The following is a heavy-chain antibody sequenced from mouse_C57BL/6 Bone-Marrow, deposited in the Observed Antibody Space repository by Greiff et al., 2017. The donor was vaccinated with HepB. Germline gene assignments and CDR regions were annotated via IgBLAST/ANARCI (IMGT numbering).Heavy chain of an antibody. J-gene: IGHJ2*01. CDR2: INPNNGGT. D-gene: IGHD1-1*01. CDR1: GYTFTDYY. Sequence: VQLQQSGPELAKPGASVKISCKASGYTFTDYYMNWVKQSHGKSLEWIGDINPNNGGTSYNQKFKGKATLTVDKSSSTAYMELRSLTSEDSAVYYCARRGTTVFDYWGQGTTLTVSS. CDR3: ARRGTTVFDY. V-gene: IGHV1-26*01.